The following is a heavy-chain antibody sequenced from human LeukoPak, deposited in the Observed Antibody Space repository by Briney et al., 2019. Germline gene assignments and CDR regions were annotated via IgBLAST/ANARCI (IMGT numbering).Heavy chain of an antibody. D-gene: IGHD3-9*01. CDR2: IRYDGSNK. J-gene: IGHJ6*03. CDR3: ARGRLTGYSRVGYYYYYYMDV. Sequence: GGSLRLSCAASGFTFSSYGMHWVRQAPGKGLEWVAFIRYDGSNKYYADSVKGRFTISRDNSKNTLYLQMNSLRAEDTAVYYCARGRLTGYSRVGYYYYYYMDVWGKGTTVTVSS. V-gene: IGHV3-30*02. CDR1: GFTFSSYG.